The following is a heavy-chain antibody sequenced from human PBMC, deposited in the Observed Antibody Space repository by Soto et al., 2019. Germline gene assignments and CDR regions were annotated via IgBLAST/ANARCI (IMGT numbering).Heavy chain of an antibody. Sequence: EVQLVESGGGLVQPGGSLRLSCAASGFTFSSYDMHWVRQATGKGLEWVSAIGTAGDTYYPGSVKGRFTISRENAKNSVYLQMNSLRAGDTAVYYCARVTSYSSGWYGAFDIWGQGTMVTVSS. CDR3: ARVTSYSSGWYGAFDI. CDR2: IGTAGDT. V-gene: IGHV3-13*01. D-gene: IGHD6-19*01. J-gene: IGHJ3*02. CDR1: GFTFSSYD.